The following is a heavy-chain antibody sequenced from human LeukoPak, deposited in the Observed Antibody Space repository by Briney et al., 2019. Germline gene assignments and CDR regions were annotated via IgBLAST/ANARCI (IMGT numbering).Heavy chain of an antibody. D-gene: IGHD4-23*01. CDR1: GSTCSSYE. V-gene: IGHV3-48*03. Sequence: GSLRVYPATSGSTCSSYEKNSVGEAPGKRMEWVSYISSSGSTIYYADSVKGRFTISRDNAKNSLYLQMNSLRAEDTAVYYCVRTSSHGVGNIDYWGQGTLVSVFS. CDR3: VRTSSHGVGNIDY. J-gene: IGHJ4*02. CDR2: ISSSGSTI.